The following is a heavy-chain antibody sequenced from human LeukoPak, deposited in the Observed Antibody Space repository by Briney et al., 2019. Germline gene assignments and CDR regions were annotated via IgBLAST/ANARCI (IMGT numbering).Heavy chain of an antibody. D-gene: IGHD1-26*01. CDR1: GLTFSSYS. Sequence: GGSLRLSCAASGLTFSSYSMNWVRQAPGQGLEWISYVSGSEDNKYYADSVKGRFAISRDNAEKSLFLQMSNLRAEDTAVYYCARAGLSGHYIDYWGQGTLVTVSS. J-gene: IGHJ4*02. CDR2: VSGSEDNK. V-gene: IGHV3-48*04. CDR3: ARAGLSGHYIDY.